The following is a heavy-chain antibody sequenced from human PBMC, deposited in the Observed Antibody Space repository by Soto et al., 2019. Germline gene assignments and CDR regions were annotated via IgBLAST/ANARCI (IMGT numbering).Heavy chain of an antibody. CDR1: GFSLNTRGVG. CDR2: LYWDDDK. V-gene: IGHV2-5*02. Sequence: HITLKESGPSLVKPTQTLTLTCTFSGFSLNTRGVGVGWIRQPQGQALEWLALLYWDDDKGYSQSLKSRLTLSTDICKNQVFLTVTNKDPVDTATYYCAHRTRRYSYYFDYCGQGTLVTVSS. D-gene: IGHD5-18*01. CDR3: AHRTRRYSYYFDY. J-gene: IGHJ4*02.